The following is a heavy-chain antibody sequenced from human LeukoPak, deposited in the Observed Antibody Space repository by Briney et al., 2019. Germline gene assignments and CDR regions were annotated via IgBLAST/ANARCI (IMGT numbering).Heavy chain of an antibody. CDR2: IHYSGMT. Sequence: SETLSLTCTVSGGSVNGYYWNWIRQAPGKGLEWIGFIHYSGMTVYSPSLQSRVSMSVDTSRNQFSLDLSSVTAADTALYYCARDPPEDEWNSLDSWGQGILVTVSS. D-gene: IGHD1-7*01. J-gene: IGHJ4*02. V-gene: IGHV4-59*02. CDR3: ARDPPEDEWNSLDS. CDR1: GGSVNGYY.